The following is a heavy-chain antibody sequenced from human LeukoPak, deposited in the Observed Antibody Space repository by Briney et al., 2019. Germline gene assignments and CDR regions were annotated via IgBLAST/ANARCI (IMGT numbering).Heavy chain of an antibody. CDR2: ISSDGSDN. V-gene: IGHV3-30*18. CDR3: ANVYRDGYQWGDDTFDI. D-gene: IGHD5-24*01. CDR1: GFIFSKYG. Sequence: GRTLRLSCAASGFIFSKYGMNWVRQAPGKGLEWVAFISSDGSDNNYADSVKGRFTISRDNSKNTVYLEMNSLRAEGTAVYYFANVYRDGYQWGDDTFDIWGPGTMVTVSS. J-gene: IGHJ3*02.